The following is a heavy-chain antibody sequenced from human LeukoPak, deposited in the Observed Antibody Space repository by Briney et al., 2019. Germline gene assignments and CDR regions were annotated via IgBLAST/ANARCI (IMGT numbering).Heavy chain of an antibody. V-gene: IGHV4-39*02. CDR2: IYYSGST. D-gene: IGHD3-22*01. CDR3: ARDAYDSSGYDYFDY. Sequence: PSETVSLTCTVSGGSISSSRYYWGWIRQPPGKGLEWIGSIYYSGSTYYNPSLKSRVTISVDTSKNQFSLKLSSVTAADTAVYYCARDAYDSSGYDYFDYWGQGTLVTVSS. J-gene: IGHJ4*02. CDR1: GGSISSSRYY.